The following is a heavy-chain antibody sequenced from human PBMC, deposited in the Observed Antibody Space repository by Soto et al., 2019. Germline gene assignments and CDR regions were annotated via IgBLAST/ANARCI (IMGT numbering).Heavy chain of an antibody. V-gene: IGHV3-48*02. D-gene: IGHD3-9*01. CDR1: GFTFSSYS. Sequence: EVQLVESGGGLVQPGGSLRLSCAASGFTFSSYSMNWVRQAPGKGLEWVSYISSSSSTIYYADSVKGRFTISRDNAKNSLYLQMNSLRDEDTAVYYCARDNGQRFDWLPDTWFDPWGQGTLVTVSS. CDR3: ARDNGQRFDWLPDTWFDP. J-gene: IGHJ5*02. CDR2: ISSSSSTI.